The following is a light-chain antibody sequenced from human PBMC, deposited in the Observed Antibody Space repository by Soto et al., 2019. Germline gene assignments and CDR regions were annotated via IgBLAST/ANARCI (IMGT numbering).Light chain of an antibody. J-gene: IGKJ1*01. CDR1: RNIISN. CDR2: GAS. V-gene: IGKV3-20*01. CDR3: QHFGNSLWT. Sequence: DIVMTQSPGPLSVSPGERVTLSCRANRNIISNLAWYQQKPGQAPRLLIYGASSRAIHTPDRFSGSWSGTDCTLTISGLEPEDVAVYYCQHFGNSLWTFGQGTKVDIK.